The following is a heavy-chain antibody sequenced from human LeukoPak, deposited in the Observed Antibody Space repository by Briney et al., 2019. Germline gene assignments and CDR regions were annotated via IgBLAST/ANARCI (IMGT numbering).Heavy chain of an antibody. J-gene: IGHJ4*02. CDR3: ARRVRNYYDSSGYLIDY. Sequence: PSQTLSLTCTVSGGSISSSSYYWGWIRQPPGKGLEWIGSIYYSGSTYYNPSLKSRVTISVDTSKNQFSLKLSSVTAADTAVYYCARRVRNYYDSSGYLIDYWGQGTLVTVSS. V-gene: IGHV4-39*07. CDR2: IYYSGST. CDR1: GGSISSSSYY. D-gene: IGHD3-22*01.